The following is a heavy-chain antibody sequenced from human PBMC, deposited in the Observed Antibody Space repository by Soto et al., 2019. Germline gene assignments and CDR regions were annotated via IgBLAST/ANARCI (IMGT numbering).Heavy chain of an antibody. CDR2: ISGSGDGT. Sequence: VGSLRLSCAASEFTFSSFALSWVRQAPGKGLEWVSAISGSGDGTDYAASVKGRFTISRDNSKNTLYLQMNSLRAEDTAVYYCAGPGYSSQDYWGQGALVTVSS. D-gene: IGHD5-18*01. CDR1: EFTFSSFA. J-gene: IGHJ4*02. CDR3: AGPGYSSQDY. V-gene: IGHV3-23*01.